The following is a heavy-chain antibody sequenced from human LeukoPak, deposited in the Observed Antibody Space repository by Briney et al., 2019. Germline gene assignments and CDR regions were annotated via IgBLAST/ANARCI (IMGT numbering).Heavy chain of an antibody. Sequence: GASVNVSCKASGGTFRNYAINWVRQAPGQGLEWMGGIIPIFGTANYAQKFQGRVTITADESTRTSYMDLNSLRSEDTAVYYCARDGESAVVVVRAAYFDFWGQGTLVTVSS. J-gene: IGHJ4*02. CDR2: IIPIFGTA. D-gene: IGHD3-22*01. CDR1: GGTFRNYA. V-gene: IGHV1-69*01. CDR3: ARDGESAVVVVRAAYFDF.